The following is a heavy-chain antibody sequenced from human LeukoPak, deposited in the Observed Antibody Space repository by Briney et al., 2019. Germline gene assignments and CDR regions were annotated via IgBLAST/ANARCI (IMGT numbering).Heavy chain of an antibody. D-gene: IGHD3-22*01. CDR1: GGTFSSYA. CDR2: IIPIFGTA. Sequence: SVKVSCKASGGTFSSYAISWVRQAPGQGLEWMGVIIPIFGTANYAQKFQGRVTITADESTSTAYMELSSLRSEDTAVYYCARPEGYYYDSSGYYAPFDYWGQGTLVTVSS. V-gene: IGHV1-69*01. CDR3: ARPEGYYYDSSGYYAPFDY. J-gene: IGHJ4*02.